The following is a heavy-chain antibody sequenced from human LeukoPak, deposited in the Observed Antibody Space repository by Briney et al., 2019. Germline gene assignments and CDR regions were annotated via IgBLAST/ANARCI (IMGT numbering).Heavy chain of an antibody. CDR2: IYPGDSDT. CDR1: GSSFTTYW. J-gene: IGHJ4*02. V-gene: IGHV5-51*01. Sequence: GESLQISCKGSGSSFTTYWIGWVRQLPGKGLEWMGIIYPGDSDTRYSPSFQGQVTISADKSISTAYLQWSSLKASDSAMYYCARSVGSYFDYWGQGTLVTVSS. D-gene: IGHD1-26*01. CDR3: ARSVGSYFDY.